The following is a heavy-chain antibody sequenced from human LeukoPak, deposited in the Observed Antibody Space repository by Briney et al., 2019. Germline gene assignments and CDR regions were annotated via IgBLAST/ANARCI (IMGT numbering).Heavy chain of an antibody. V-gene: IGHV3-21*04. Sequence: AGGSLRLSCAASGFTFSSYSMNWVRQAPGKGLEWVSSISSSSSYIYYADSVKGRFTISRDNAKNSLYLQMNSLRAEDTAVYYCAKVGLDYGGNYDAFDIWGQGTMVTVSS. D-gene: IGHD4/OR15-4a*01. CDR2: ISSSSSYI. CDR1: GFTFSSYS. J-gene: IGHJ3*02. CDR3: AKVGLDYGGNYDAFDI.